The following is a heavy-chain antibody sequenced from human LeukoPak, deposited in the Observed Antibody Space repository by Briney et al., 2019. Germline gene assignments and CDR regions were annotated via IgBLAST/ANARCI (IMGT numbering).Heavy chain of an antibody. J-gene: IGHJ4*02. CDR1: GFTFSSYS. V-gene: IGHV3-43*01. D-gene: IGHD6-13*01. CDR2: ISWDGGST. CDR3: AKDGLMYSSSWYGGFDY. Sequence: GGSLRLSCAASGFTFSSYSMNWVRQAPGKGLEWVSLISWDGGSTYYADSVKGRFTISRDNSKNSLYLQMNSLRTEDTALYYCAKDGLMYSSSWYGGFDYWGQGTLVTVSS.